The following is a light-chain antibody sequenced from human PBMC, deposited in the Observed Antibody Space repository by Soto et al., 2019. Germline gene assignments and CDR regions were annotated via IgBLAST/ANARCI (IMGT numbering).Light chain of an antibody. CDR3: QQRSNWPRT. CDR2: DAS. CDR1: QSVNSY. V-gene: IGKV3-11*01. J-gene: IGKJ1*01. Sequence: EIVLTQSPATLSLSPGERATLSCRASQSVNSYLAWYQQKPGQAPRLLIYDASNRATGIPARFGGSGSGTDFTLTISSLKSDDFAVYYCQQRSNWPRTFGQGTRWIS.